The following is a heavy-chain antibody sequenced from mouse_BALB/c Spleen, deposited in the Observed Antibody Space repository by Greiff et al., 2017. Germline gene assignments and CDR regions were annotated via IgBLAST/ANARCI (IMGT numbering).Heavy chain of an antibody. CDR3: ARSGLLRGAMDY. CDR1: GYAFSSYW. Sequence: QVQLQQSGAELVRPGSSVKISCKASGYAFSSYWMNWVKQRPGQGLEWIGQIYPGDGDTNYNGKFKGKATLTADKSSSTAYMQLSSLTSEDSAVYFCARSGLLRGAMDYWGQGTSVTVSS. V-gene: IGHV1-80*01. D-gene: IGHD1-1*01. CDR2: IYPGDGDT. J-gene: IGHJ4*01.